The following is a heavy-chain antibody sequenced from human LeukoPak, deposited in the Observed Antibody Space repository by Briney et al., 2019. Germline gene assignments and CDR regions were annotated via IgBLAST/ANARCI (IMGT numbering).Heavy chain of an antibody. J-gene: IGHJ6*02. CDR3: SYNMDV. V-gene: IGHV3-15*06. Sequence: GGSLRLSCAASGFSFTNTWMNWVRQAPGKGLEWVGRSKGKSDGGTTHYAAPVKGRFTISRDDSKNMLFLQMNTLKTEDTAMYYCSYNMDVWGPGTTVTVSS. CDR2: SKGKSDGGTT. CDR1: GFSFTNTW. D-gene: IGHD1-1*01.